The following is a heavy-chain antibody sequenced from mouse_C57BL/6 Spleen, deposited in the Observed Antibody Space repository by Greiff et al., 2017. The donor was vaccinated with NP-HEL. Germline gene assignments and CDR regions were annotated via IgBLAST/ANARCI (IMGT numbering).Heavy chain of an antibody. D-gene: IGHD2-5*01. CDR1: GYAFSSSW. Sequence: QVQLQQSGPELVKPGASVKISCKASGYAFSSSWMNWVKQRPGKGLEWIGRIYPGDGDTNYNGKFKGKATLTADKSSSTAYMQISSLTSEDSAVYFCATYSNYVGYWGQGTTLTVSS. CDR2: IYPGDGDT. J-gene: IGHJ2*01. CDR3: ATYSNYVGY. V-gene: IGHV1-82*01.